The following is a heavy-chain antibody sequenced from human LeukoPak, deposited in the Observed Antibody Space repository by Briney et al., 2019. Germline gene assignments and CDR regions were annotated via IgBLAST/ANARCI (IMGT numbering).Heavy chain of an antibody. CDR3: ARVPYGSGSYYYYGMDV. J-gene: IGHJ6*02. CDR2: IYYCGST. CDR1: GGSISSYY. V-gene: IGHV4-59*01. D-gene: IGHD3-10*01. Sequence: PSETLSLTCTVSGGSISSYYWSWIRQPPAKGLDWIGYIYYCGSTNYNPSLKRRVTISVDTSKTQFSLKLSSVTAADTGVYYCARVPYGSGSYYYYGMDVWGQGTKVTVSS.